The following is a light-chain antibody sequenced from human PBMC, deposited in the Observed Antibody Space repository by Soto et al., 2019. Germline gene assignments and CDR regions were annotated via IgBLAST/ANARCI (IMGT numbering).Light chain of an antibody. CDR1: SSHIGSNT. Sequence: QSVLTQPPSASGTPGQRVTISCSGSSSHIGSNTVNWYQQLPGTAPKLLIYSNHQRPSGVPDRFSGSKSGTSASLAISGLQSEDEADYYCAAWDDSLNGRYVFGTGTKLTVL. CDR2: SNH. J-gene: IGLJ1*01. CDR3: AAWDDSLNGRYV. V-gene: IGLV1-44*01.